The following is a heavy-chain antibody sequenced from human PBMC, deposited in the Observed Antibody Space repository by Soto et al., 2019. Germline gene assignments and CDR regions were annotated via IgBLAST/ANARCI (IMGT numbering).Heavy chain of an antibody. Sequence: SVKVSCKASGGTFSSYTISWVRQAPGQGLEWMGRIIPILGIANYAQKFQGRVTITADKSTSTAYMELSSLRSEDTAVYYCASRTESIPYYYYGMDVWGQGTTVTVSS. D-gene: IGHD6-6*01. CDR2: IIPILGIA. V-gene: IGHV1-69*02. J-gene: IGHJ6*02. CDR1: GGTFSSYT. CDR3: ASRTESIPYYYYGMDV.